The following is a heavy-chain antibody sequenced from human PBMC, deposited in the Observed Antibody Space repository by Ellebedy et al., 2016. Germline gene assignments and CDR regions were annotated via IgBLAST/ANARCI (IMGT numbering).Heavy chain of an antibody. V-gene: IGHV3-23*01. D-gene: IGHD3-9*01. Sequence: GGSLRLSCAGSGFTFSSYSMTWVRQASGKGLEWVSTITGSGDGTFYRDSVKGRFTISRDNSKNTLFLQMNSLRAEDTAVYYCATDYNFMTGYFSDIGYWGQGILVAVSS. J-gene: IGHJ4*02. CDR1: GFTFSSYS. CDR2: ITGSGDGT. CDR3: ATDYNFMTGYFSDIGY.